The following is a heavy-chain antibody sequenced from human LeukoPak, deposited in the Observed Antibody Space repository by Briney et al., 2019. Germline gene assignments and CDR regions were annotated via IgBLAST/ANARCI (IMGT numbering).Heavy chain of an antibody. Sequence: SETLSLTCTVSGGSISSGGYYWSWIRQHPGEGLEWIGYIYYSGSTYYNPSLKSRVTISVDTSKNQFSLKLSSVTAADTAVYYCARDRAAGIDYWGQGTLVTVSS. CDR2: IYYSGST. CDR1: GGSISSGGYY. J-gene: IGHJ4*02. D-gene: IGHD6-13*01. CDR3: ARDRAAGIDY. V-gene: IGHV4-31*03.